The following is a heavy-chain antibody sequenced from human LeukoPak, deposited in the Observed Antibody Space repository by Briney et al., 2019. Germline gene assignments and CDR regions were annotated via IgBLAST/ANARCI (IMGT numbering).Heavy chain of an antibody. J-gene: IGHJ5*02. V-gene: IGHV4-59*01. CDR1: GGSISSYY. D-gene: IGHD3-9*01. Sequence: PSETLSLTCTVSGGSISSYYWSWIRQPPGKGLEWIGYIYYSGSTNYNPSLKSRVTISVDTSKNQFSLKLSSVTAADTAVYYCARNWVDLLTGYPSDNWFDPWGQGTLVTVSS. CDR2: IYYSGST. CDR3: ARNWVDLLTGYPSDNWFDP.